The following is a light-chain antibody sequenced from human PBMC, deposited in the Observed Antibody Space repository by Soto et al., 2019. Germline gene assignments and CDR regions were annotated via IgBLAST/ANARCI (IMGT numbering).Light chain of an antibody. J-gene: IGKJ1*01. V-gene: IGKV1-5*03. CDR3: QHYSSYSEA. CDR1: QTISSW. CDR2: NAS. Sequence: DIQMTQSPATLSGSVGDRVTITCRASQTISSWLAWYQQKPGQAATLLIYNASTLNSGVPARFSGSGSGTEFTLTISRLQPDDFATYYCQHYSSYSEAFGQGTKLELK.